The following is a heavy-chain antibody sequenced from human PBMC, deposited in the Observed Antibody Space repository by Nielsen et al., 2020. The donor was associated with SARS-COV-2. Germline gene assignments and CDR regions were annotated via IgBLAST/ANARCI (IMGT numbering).Heavy chain of an antibody. D-gene: IGHD5-12*01. Sequence: SLKISCAASGFTFDDYAMHWVRQAPGKGLEWVSGISWNSGSIGYADSVEGRFTISRDNAKNSLYLQMNSLRAEDTALYYCAKDMSSGYDSYPLDYWGQGTLVTVSS. V-gene: IGHV3-9*01. CDR1: GFTFDDYA. CDR2: ISWNSGSI. J-gene: IGHJ4*02. CDR3: AKDMSSGYDSYPLDY.